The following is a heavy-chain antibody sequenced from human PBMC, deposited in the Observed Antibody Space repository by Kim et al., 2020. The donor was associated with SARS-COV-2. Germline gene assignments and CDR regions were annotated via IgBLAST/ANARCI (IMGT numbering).Heavy chain of an antibody. CDR1: GGTFSSYA. D-gene: IGHD3-10*01. Sequence: SVKVSCKASGGTFSSYAISWVRQAPGQGLEWMGGIIPIFGTATYAQKFQGRVTITADESTSTAYMELSSLRSEDTAVYYCARDRPITMVRGVIATPGTYYFDYWGQGTLVTVSS. CDR3: ARDRPITMVRGVIATPGTYYFDY. V-gene: IGHV1-69*13. CDR2: IIPIFGTA. J-gene: IGHJ4*02.